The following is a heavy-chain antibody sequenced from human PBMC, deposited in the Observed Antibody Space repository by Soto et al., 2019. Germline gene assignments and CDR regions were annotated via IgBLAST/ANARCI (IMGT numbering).Heavy chain of an antibody. CDR3: ARGTKYYYQGMDV. J-gene: IGHJ6*02. CDR1: GDSINNYY. V-gene: IGHV4-59*01. CDR2: IYDSGST. Sequence: LSLTCTVSGDSINNYYWTWIRQPPGKGLEWIGYIYDSGSTSYNPSLKSRLTISVDKSKNQFSLKLKSVTAADTAVYYCARGTKYYYQGMDVWGQGTTVTVSS.